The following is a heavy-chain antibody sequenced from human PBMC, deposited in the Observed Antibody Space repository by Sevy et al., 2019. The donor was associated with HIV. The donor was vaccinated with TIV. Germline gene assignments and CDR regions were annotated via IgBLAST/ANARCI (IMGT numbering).Heavy chain of an antibody. CDR1: GFNINIYS. V-gene: IGHV3-23*01. J-gene: IGHJ4*02. Sequence: GGSLRLSCAVSGFNINIYSMSWVRQAPGKGVEWVSTLSFGCGKLNYADSVKGRFIISRDDSKNTLYLQMNSLRAEDTAVYFCAREGCTRPHDYWGQGTLVTVSS. D-gene: IGHD2-8*01. CDR2: LSFGCGKL. CDR3: AREGCTRPHDY.